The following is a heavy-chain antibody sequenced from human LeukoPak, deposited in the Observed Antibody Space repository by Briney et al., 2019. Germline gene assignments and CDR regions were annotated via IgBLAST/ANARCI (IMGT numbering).Heavy chain of an antibody. CDR2: ISGSGGAT. V-gene: IGHV3-23*01. J-gene: IGHJ4*02. Sequence: GGSLRLSCAASGFTFNTYGMSWVRQAPGKGLEWVSGISGSGGATYYADSVKGRFTISRDNSKNTLYLQMNSLRAEDTAVYYCAPEAITYSGSYYYWGQGTLVTVSS. CDR1: GFTFNTYG. CDR3: APEAITYSGSYYY. D-gene: IGHD1-26*01.